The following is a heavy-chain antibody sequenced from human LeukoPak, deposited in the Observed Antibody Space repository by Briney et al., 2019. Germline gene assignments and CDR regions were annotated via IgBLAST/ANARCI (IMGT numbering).Heavy chain of an antibody. CDR2: VSSSSSYI. D-gene: IGHD3-22*01. Sequence: GGSLRLSCAASGFTFSSYWMHWVRQAPGKGLGWASSVSSSSSYIYYADSVKGRFTISRDNAKNSLYLQMNSLRAEDTAVYYCARFLSYYYDSSGSTFDYWGQGTLVTVSS. J-gene: IGHJ4*02. CDR1: GFTFSSYW. CDR3: ARFLSYYYDSSGSTFDY. V-gene: IGHV3-21*01.